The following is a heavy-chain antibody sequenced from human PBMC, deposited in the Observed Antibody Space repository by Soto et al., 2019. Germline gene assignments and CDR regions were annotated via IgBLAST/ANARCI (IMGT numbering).Heavy chain of an antibody. CDR3: ARVDYYESSGYYGY. CDR1: GYTFTIYG. D-gene: IGHD3-22*01. V-gene: IGHV1-18*04. J-gene: IGHJ4*02. Sequence: QVQLVQSGAEVKKPGASVKVSCKASGYTFTIYGISWVRQAPGQGLEWMGWISGYNGNTDYAQNLQDRVTLTTDPSTSSVYMELRSLRSDDQAVFYCARVDYYESSGYYGYWGQGTLITVSS. CDR2: ISGYNGNT.